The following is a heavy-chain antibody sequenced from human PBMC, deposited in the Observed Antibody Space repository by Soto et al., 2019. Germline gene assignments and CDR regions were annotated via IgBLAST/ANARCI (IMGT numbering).Heavy chain of an antibody. D-gene: IGHD3-16*01. V-gene: IGHV4-4*02. CDR1: SGSISSSNW. J-gene: IGHJ4*02. Sequence: QVQLQESGPGLVKPSWTLSLTCAVSSGSISSSNWWSWVRPPPGKGLEWIGEIYHSGSTNYNPSLKSRVTISVDKFKNHCSLKLRSVSAADTAVYYCARAIITFGGPQYDYWGQGTLVPVSS. CDR2: IYHSGST. CDR3: ARAIITFGGPQYDY.